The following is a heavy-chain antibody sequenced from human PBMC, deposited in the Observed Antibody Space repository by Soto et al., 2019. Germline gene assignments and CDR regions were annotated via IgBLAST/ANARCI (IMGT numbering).Heavy chain of an antibody. CDR1: RGSISTYY. CDR3: ARHATRSYDY. V-gene: IGHV4-59*08. J-gene: IGHJ4*02. CDR2: IYYNGNT. Sequence: SETLSLSCTVSRGSISTYYWSWIRQPPGKGLECIGYIYYNGNTNYNPSLKSRVTISVDTSKNQFTLNLNSVTAADTAVYYCARHATRSYDYWGQGTLVTVSS.